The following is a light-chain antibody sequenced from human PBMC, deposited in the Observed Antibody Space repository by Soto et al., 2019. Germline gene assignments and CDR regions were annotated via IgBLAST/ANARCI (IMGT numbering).Light chain of an antibody. Sequence: DIQMTQSPSTMSASVGDRVTITCRASQSISSWLAWYQQKPGKAPKLLIYKASSLEGGVPSRFSGSGSGTEFTLTITSLQPDDVATYYCQQYYLYPLTFGGGTKVEIK. CDR3: QQYYLYPLT. V-gene: IGKV1-5*03. CDR1: QSISSW. CDR2: KAS. J-gene: IGKJ4*01.